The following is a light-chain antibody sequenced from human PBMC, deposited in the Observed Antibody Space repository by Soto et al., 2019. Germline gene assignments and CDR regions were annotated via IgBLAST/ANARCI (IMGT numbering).Light chain of an antibody. Sequence: QSALTQPRSVSGSPGQSVTISCTGTSSDVGGYNYVSWYQQHPGKAPKLMIYDVSKRPSGVPDRFSGSKSGNTASLTISGLQAEDEADYYCSSYAVSYTSYVFGTGTKVTVL. CDR3: SSYAVSYTSYV. V-gene: IGLV2-11*01. CDR1: SSDVGGYNY. J-gene: IGLJ1*01. CDR2: DVS.